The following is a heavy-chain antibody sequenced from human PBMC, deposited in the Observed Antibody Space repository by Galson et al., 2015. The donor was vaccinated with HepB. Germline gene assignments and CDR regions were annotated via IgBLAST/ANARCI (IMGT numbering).Heavy chain of an antibody. V-gene: IGHV3-73*01. CDR3: TRHREPGTIFGVVTYKGAFDI. CDR2: IRSKANNYAT. D-gene: IGHD3-3*01. CDR1: GFTFSGSA. J-gene: IGHJ3*02. Sequence: SLRLSCAASGFTFSGSAMHWVRQASGKGLEWVGRIRSKANNYATAYAASVKGRFTISRDDSKNTAYLQMNSLKTEDTAVYYCTRHREPGTIFGVVTYKGAFDIWGQGTMVTVSS.